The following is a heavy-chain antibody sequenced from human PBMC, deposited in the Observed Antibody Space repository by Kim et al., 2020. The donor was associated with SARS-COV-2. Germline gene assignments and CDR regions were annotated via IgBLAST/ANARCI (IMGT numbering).Heavy chain of an antibody. D-gene: IGHD2-2*01. CDR1: GFTFSSYA. J-gene: IGHJ6*02. CDR3: VEPNLYQLLSFMDV. V-gene: IGHV3-64D*09. CDR2: INNNGGST. Sequence: GGSLRLSCSASGFTFSSYAINWVRQAPGKGLEYVSAINNNGGSTYYADSVKGRFTISRDNSKNTLYLQMSSLRDEDTAVYYCVEPNLYQLLSFMDVWGQG.